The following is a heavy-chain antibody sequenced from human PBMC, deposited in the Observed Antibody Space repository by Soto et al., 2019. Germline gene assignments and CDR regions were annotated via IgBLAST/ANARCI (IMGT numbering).Heavy chain of an antibody. Sequence: LSLTCTVSGGSISSYYWSWIRQPPGKGLEWIGYIYYSGSTNYNPSLKSRVTISVDTSKNQFSLKLSSVTAADTAVYYCAGPLGGMGAFDIWGQGTMVTVS. CDR1: GGSISSYY. D-gene: IGHD3-16*01. CDR2: IYYSGST. CDR3: AGPLGGMGAFDI. J-gene: IGHJ3*02. V-gene: IGHV4-59*01.